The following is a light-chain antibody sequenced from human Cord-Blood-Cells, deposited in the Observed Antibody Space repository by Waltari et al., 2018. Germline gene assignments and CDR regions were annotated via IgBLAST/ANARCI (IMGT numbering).Light chain of an antibody. V-gene: IGKV4-1*01. J-gene: IGKJ3*01. CDR2: WAS. Sequence: DIVMTQSPDSLAVSLGERATINCKSSQSVLYSSNNKNYLAWYQQKPGQPPKLLIYWASTRESGVPDRXSGSGSGTEFXLTISSLQAEDVAVYYCQQYYSTPFTFGPGTKVDIK. CDR3: QQYYSTPFT. CDR1: QSVLYSSNNKNY.